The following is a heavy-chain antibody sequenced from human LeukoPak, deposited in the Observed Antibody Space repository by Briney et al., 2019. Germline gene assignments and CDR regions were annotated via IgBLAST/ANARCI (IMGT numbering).Heavy chain of an antibody. CDR2: IYYSGST. J-gene: IGHJ4*02. CDR1: GGSISSYY. CDR3: ARAYCGGDCFAPLLDY. V-gene: IGHV4-59*01. Sequence: SETLSLTCTVSGGSISSYYWSWIRQPPGKGLEWIGYIYYSGSTNYNPSLKSRVTISVDTSKNQFSLKLSSVTAADTAVYYCARAYCGGDCFAPLLDYWGQGTLVTVSS. D-gene: IGHD2-21*02.